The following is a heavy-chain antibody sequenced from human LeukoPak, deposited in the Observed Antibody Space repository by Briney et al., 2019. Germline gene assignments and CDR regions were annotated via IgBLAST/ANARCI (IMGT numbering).Heavy chain of an antibody. CDR3: ARGGKIAGYYYFYMDV. V-gene: IGHV3-7*01. CDR2: IKQDGSEK. D-gene: IGHD2/OR15-2a*01. CDR1: GFTFSTYW. Sequence: GSLRLSCVASGFTFSTYWVSWVRQAPGKGLEWVAHIKQDGSEKYYVDAVKGRFTISRDNAKNSLYLQVNSLRAEDTAVYYCARGGKIAGYYYFYMDVWGKGTTVIVSS. J-gene: IGHJ6*03.